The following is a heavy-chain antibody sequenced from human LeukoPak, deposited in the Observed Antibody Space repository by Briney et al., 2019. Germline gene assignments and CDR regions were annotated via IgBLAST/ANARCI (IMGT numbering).Heavy chain of an antibody. V-gene: IGHV1-18*01. CDR1: GYTFTSYG. J-gene: IGHJ4*02. Sequence: ASVKVSCKASGYTFTSYGIIWVRQAPGQGLEWMGWISTYNGNTNYAQKFQGRVTITADKSTSTAYMELSSLRSEDTAVYYCARLHGIAVAGFSAYWGQGTLVTVSS. CDR3: ARLHGIAVAGFSAY. D-gene: IGHD6-19*01. CDR2: ISTYNGNT.